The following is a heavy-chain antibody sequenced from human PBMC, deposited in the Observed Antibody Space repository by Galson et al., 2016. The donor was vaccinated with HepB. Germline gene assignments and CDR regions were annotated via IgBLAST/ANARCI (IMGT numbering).Heavy chain of an antibody. D-gene: IGHD4-17*01. CDR2: ISSSYSYI. J-gene: IGHJ6*02. CDR1: GFTFSSYT. V-gene: IGHV3-21*01. CDR3: ARATSHDYVAYYYYAMDV. Sequence: SLRLSCAASGFTFSSYTMNWVRQAPGKGLEWVSSISSSYSYIYYADSVKGRFTISRDNTKNSLYLQMNSRRAEDTAVYYCARATSHDYVAYYYYAMDVWGQGTTVTVSS.